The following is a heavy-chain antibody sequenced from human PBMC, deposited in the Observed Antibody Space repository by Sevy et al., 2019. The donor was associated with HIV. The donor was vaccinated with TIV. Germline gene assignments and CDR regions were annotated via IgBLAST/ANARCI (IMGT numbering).Heavy chain of an antibody. CDR1: GFTFGDYA. J-gene: IGHJ6*03. CDR2: IRSKAYGGTT. V-gene: IGHV3-49*04. Sequence: GGSLRLSCTASGFTFGDYAMSWVRQAPGKGLEWVGFIRSKAYGGTTEYDASVKGRFTISRDDSKSIAYLQMNSLKTEDTAVYYCTRHPRRWELLNYYYYMDVWGKGTTVTVSS. D-gene: IGHD1-26*01. CDR3: TRHPRRWELLNYYYYMDV.